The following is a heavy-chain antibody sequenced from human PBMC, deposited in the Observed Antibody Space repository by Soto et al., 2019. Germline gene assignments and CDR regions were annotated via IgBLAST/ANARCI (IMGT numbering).Heavy chain of an antibody. CDR2: IDSGGST. J-gene: IGHJ4*02. D-gene: IGHD5-12*01. CDR1: GFTVSRNY. V-gene: IGHV3-66*01. Sequence: EVQLVESGGGLVQPGGSLRLSCAASGFTVSRNYMSWVRQAPGKGLEWVSLIDSGGSTYYADSVKGRFTISRDNSKNTLYLQRNSLRAEDTAVYYWARGVATVGYDYWGQGTLVTVSS. CDR3: ARGVATVGYDY.